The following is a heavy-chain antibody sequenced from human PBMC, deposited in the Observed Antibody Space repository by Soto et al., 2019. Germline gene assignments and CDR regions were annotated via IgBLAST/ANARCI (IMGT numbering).Heavy chain of an antibody. J-gene: IGHJ6*02. CDR1: GFTFSSYA. V-gene: IGHV3-30-3*01. CDR2: ISYDGSNK. D-gene: IGHD4-4*01. Sequence: GGSLRLSCAASGFTFSSYAMHWVRQAPGKGLEWVAVISYDGSNKYYADSVKGRFTISRDNSKNTLYLQMNSLRAEDTAVYYCARLYTVTTTENYYGMDVWGQGTTVTVSS. CDR3: ARLYTVTTTENYYGMDV.